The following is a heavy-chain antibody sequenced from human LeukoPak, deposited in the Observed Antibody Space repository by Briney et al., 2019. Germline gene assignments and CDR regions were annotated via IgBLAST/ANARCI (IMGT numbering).Heavy chain of an antibody. CDR2: IYYSGST. Sequence: SETLSLTCAVSGGSISSYYWSWIRQPPGKGLEWIGYIYYSGSTNYNPSLKSRVTISVDTSKNQFSLNLSSVTAADTAVYYCARFSPRALGNYFDYWGQGTLVTVSS. CDR1: GGSISSYY. D-gene: IGHD3-16*01. V-gene: IGHV4-59*12. CDR3: ARFSPRALGNYFDY. J-gene: IGHJ4*02.